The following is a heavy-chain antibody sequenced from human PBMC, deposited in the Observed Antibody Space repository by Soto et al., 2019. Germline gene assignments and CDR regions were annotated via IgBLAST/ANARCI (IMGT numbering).Heavy chain of an antibody. Sequence: QVQLVQSGAEVKKPGASVKVSCKTSGYTFNNYGISWVRQAPGQGLEWMGWISDYNGNTNYPQKFQGRVTMTTDTSTKTVYTVLTSLRSDDTAVYYCARDGYYDSGSYGMDVWGRGTTVTVSS. CDR2: ISDYNGNT. V-gene: IGHV1-18*01. D-gene: IGHD3-10*01. J-gene: IGHJ6*02. CDR3: ARDGYYDSGSYGMDV. CDR1: GYTFNNYG.